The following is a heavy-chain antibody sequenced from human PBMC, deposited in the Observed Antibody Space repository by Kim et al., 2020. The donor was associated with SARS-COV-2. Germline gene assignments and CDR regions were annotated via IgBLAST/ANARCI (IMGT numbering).Heavy chain of an antibody. J-gene: IGHJ4*02. CDR2: ITSDGNTI. CDR1: GFTFSIYG. D-gene: IGHD1-26*01. CDR3: ARDVGLDGSDF. Sequence: GGSLRLSCAASGFTFSIYGLYWVRQAPGQGLEWLSYITSDGNTIHYADSVQGRFTISRDDAKSSLYLQMNGLRVEDTAIYYCARDVGLDGSDFWGQGTLVTVSS. V-gene: IGHV3-48*04.